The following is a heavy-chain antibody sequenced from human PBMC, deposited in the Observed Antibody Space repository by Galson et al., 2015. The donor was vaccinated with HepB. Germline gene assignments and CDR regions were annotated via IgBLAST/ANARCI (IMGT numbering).Heavy chain of an antibody. Sequence: SLRLSCAASGFTFGDYVMSWVRQAPGKGLEWVGFVSTKTYGGTTEYAASVKGRFTISRDDSKSIAYLQMNSLKTEDTAIYYCTRDYSSAWYTFHYWGQGTLVTVSS. V-gene: IGHV3-49*04. J-gene: IGHJ4*02. CDR2: VSTKTYGGTT. CDR3: TRDYSSAWYTFHY. CDR1: GFTFGDYV. D-gene: IGHD6-13*01.